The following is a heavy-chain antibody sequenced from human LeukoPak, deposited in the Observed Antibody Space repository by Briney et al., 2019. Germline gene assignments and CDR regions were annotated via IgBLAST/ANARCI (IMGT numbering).Heavy chain of an antibody. D-gene: IGHD6-19*01. CDR1: GFTFSSYA. CDR3: AKDGYSSGWFEIFDY. J-gene: IGHJ4*02. CDR2: ISGSGGST. Sequence: GGSLRLSCAASGFTFSSYAMSWVRQAPGKGLEWVSAISGSGGSTYYADSVKGRFTISRDNSKNPLYLQMNSLRAEDTAVYYCAKDGYSSGWFEIFDYWGQGTLVTVSS. V-gene: IGHV3-23*01.